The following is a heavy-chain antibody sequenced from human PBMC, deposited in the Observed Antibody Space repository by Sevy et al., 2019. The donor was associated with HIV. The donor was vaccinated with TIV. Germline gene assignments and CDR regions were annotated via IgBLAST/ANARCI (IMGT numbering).Heavy chain of an antibody. J-gene: IGHJ4*02. CDR2: IYYSGSS. V-gene: IGHV4-59*01. CDR3: ARDSAVVPRALVY. Sequence: TLSLTCNVSGDSISSYFGSWFRQPPGKGLEWIGYIYYSGSSEYNPSLRSRVTISIDTSKKYLSMKLTSVTAADTAVYYCARDSAVVPRALVYWGQGALVTVSS. D-gene: IGHD2-15*01. CDR1: GDSISSYF.